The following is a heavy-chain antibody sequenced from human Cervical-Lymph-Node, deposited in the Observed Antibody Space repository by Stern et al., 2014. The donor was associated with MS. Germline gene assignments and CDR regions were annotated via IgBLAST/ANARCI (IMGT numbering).Heavy chain of an antibody. CDR3: ARGHIPYAYNYLFDY. Sequence: AQLVESGGGVVQPGTSLRLFCAASGFTFSSYGMHWVRQAPGKGLEWVALAWYDGSTAYYTNSVKGRFTISRDNSKNTLSLQMNSLTAEDTAVYYCARGHIPYAYNYLFDYWGQGTLVTVSS. V-gene: IGHV3-33*01. J-gene: IGHJ4*02. CDR1: GFTFSSYG. D-gene: IGHD5-24*01. CDR2: AWYDGSTA.